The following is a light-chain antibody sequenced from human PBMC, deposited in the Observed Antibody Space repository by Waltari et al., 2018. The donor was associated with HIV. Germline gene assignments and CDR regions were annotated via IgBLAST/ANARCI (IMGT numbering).Light chain of an antibody. J-gene: IGKJ5*01. CDR3: MQALQTPLIT. CDR1: QSLLHSSGYIY. Sequence: DIVLTQSPLSLPVTPGEPASISCRSSQSLLHSSGYIYLDWYLQKPGQSPQLLIYLAYNRASGVPDRFSGSGSGTNFTLKISRVEAEDVGNYYCMQALQTPLITFGQGTRLEIK. V-gene: IGKV2-28*01. CDR2: LAY.